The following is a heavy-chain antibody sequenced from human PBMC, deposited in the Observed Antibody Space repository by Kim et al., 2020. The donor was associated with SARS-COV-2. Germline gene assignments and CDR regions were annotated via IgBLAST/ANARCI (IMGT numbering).Heavy chain of an antibody. CDR2: ICSSRSYI. Sequence: GGSLRLSCAVSGFTFSRYTMNWVRQAPGKGPEWVSSICSSRSYIYYADSLKGRFTITRDTANNPLYLQMNSLRADDTTLYYSASDRDSSGYAVSWGRGT. J-gene: IGHJ5*02. CDR3: ASDRDSSGYAVS. V-gene: IGHV3-21*01. CDR1: GFTFSRYT. D-gene: IGHD3-22*01.